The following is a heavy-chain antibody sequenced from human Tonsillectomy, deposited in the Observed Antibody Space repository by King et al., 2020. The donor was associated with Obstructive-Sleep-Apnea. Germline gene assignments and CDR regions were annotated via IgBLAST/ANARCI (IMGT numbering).Heavy chain of an antibody. V-gene: IGHV3-9*01. J-gene: IGHJ4*02. CDR2: ISWNSGRI. CDR1: GFTFDEHA. D-gene: IGHD3-22*01. Sequence: EVQLVESGGGLVQPGRSLRLSCAASGFTFDEHAMHWVRQAPGKGLEWVSGISWNSGRIGYADSVKGRFTLSRDNAKNSLYLQMNSLRAEDTALYYCVKDSTSGYYPNSFDYWGQGTLIIVSS. CDR3: VKDSTSGYYPNSFDY.